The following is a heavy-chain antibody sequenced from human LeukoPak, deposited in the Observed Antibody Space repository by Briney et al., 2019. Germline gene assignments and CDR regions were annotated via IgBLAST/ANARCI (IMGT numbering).Heavy chain of an antibody. CDR2: IYFSGTT. CDR3: AREIASSGYLFDY. Sequence: SETLFLTCTVSGGSVSSNYWSWIRQPAGKGLEWIGRIYFSGTTYYNPSLKSRVTMSVDTSRNQFSLKLSSVTAADTAVYSCAREIASSGYLFDYWGQGALVTVSS. CDR1: GGSVSSNY. J-gene: IGHJ4*02. D-gene: IGHD3-22*01. V-gene: IGHV4-4*07.